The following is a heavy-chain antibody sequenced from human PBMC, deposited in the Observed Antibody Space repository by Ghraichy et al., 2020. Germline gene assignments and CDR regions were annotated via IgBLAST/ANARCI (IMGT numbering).Heavy chain of an antibody. D-gene: IGHD6-19*01. CDR3: AREGWGSSGWYYYYGMAV. CDR1: GYTFTSYD. CDR2: MNPNSGNT. J-gene: IGHJ6*02. V-gene: IGHV1-8*01. Sequence: ASVKVSCKASGYTFTSYDINWVRQATGQGLEWMGWMNPNSGNTGYAQKFQGRVTMTRNTSISTAYMELSSLSSEDTAVYYCAREGWGSSGWYYYYGMAVWGQGTTVTVSS.